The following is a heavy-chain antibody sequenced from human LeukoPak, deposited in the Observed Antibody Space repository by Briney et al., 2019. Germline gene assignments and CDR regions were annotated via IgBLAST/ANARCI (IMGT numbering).Heavy chain of an antibody. Sequence: PGGSLRLSCAASGFTFSYHDMHWVRQAPGKGLEGVALISYDGSNKYYADSVKGRFTISRDNSKNTLYLQMNNLRPEDTAVYYCAKVWTATESFDYWGQGTLVTVSS. CDR2: ISYDGSNK. CDR1: GFTFSYHD. V-gene: IGHV3-30*18. D-gene: IGHD3/OR15-3a*01. J-gene: IGHJ4*02. CDR3: AKVWTATESFDY.